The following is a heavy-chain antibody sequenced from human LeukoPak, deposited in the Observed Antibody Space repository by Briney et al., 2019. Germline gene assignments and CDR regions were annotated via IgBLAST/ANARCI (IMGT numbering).Heavy chain of an antibody. Sequence: SETLSLTCTVSGGSISSSTYYWGWIRQPPGKGLEWIGSIYNSGRTYYNPSPESRVTMSVDTSKNQFSLKLSYVTAPDTAVYYCARHGLYVGATPHDYWGQGTLVTVSS. CDR1: GGSISSSTYY. CDR3: ARHGLYVGATPHDY. J-gene: IGHJ4*02. CDR2: IYNSGRT. D-gene: IGHD1-26*01. V-gene: IGHV4-39*01.